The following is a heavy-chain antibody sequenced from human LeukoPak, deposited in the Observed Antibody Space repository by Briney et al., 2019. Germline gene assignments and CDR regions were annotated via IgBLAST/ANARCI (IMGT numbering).Heavy chain of an antibody. CDR1: GGSFSGYY. D-gene: IGHD6-13*01. CDR3: ARGSSWHYFDY. CDR2: INHSGST. Sequence: SETLSLTCAVYGGSFSGYYWSWIRQPPGKGLEWIGEINHSGSTNYNPSLKSRVTISVDTSKNQFSLKLSSVTAADTAVYYCARGSSWHYFDYWGQGTLVTVSS. J-gene: IGHJ4*02. V-gene: IGHV4-34*01.